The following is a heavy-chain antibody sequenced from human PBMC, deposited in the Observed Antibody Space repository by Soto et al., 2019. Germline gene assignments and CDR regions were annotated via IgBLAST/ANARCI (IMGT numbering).Heavy chain of an antibody. CDR1: GYSFTRFG. CDR2: ISTYNGNT. Sequence: QVPLLQSGAEVKKPGASVRVSCKASGYSFTRFGISWVRQAPGQGLEWVGRISTYNGNTKYAQKLEGRVTVSTDTSTSTAYMALRSLRSHDTAVYYCARDPQYSTLPQVFDYWGQRTLLTVSS. D-gene: IGHD6-6*01. J-gene: IGHJ4*02. CDR3: ARDPQYSTLPQVFDY. V-gene: IGHV1-18*01.